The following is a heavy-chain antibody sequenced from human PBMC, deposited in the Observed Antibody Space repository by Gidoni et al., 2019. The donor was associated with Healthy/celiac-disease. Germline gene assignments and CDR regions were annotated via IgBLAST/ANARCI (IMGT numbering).Heavy chain of an antibody. Sequence: DHPVLSGAEVKKPGAPAQLSCNAPGHTFTTYGISWERQAPGRGLEWMGWISAYNGNTNYAQKLQGRVTMPTGTSTSTGYMELRSLGSDDTAVYYCARGSSGWYFVDYWGQGTLVTVSS. CDR3: ARGSSGWYFVDY. D-gene: IGHD6-19*01. V-gene: IGHV1-18*01. CDR1: GHTFTTYG. J-gene: IGHJ4*02. CDR2: ISAYNGNT.